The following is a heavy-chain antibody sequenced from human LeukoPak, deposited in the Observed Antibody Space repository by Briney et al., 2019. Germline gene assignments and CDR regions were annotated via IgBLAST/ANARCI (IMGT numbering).Heavy chain of an antibody. CDR1: GGSISSYY. CDR2: IYYSGST. J-gene: IGHJ4*02. D-gene: IGHD3-10*01. CDR3: AANSADYNTLGSSYKV. V-gene: IGHV4-59*08. Sequence: SETLSLTCTVSGGSISSYYWSWIRQPPGKGLEWIGYIYYSGSTNYNPSLKSRVTISVDTSKNQFSLKLSSVTAADTAVYYCAANSADYNTLGSSYKVWGQGTLVTVSS.